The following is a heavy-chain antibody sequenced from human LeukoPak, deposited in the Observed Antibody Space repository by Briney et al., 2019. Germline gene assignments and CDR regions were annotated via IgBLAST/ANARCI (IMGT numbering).Heavy chain of an antibody. Sequence: PSETLSLTCTVSGGSISSYYWSWIRQPAGKGLEWIGRIYTSGSTNYNPSLKSQVTISVDKSKNQFSLKLSSVTAADTAVYYCARDLYGSVNRVGNWFDPWGQGTLVTVSS. V-gene: IGHV4-4*07. D-gene: IGHD3-10*01. CDR3: ARDLYGSVNRVGNWFDP. CDR2: IYTSGST. J-gene: IGHJ5*02. CDR1: GGSISSYY.